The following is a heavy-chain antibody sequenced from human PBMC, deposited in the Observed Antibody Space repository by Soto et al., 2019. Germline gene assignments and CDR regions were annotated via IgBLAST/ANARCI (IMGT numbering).Heavy chain of an antibody. V-gene: IGHV1-2*02. CDR2: INPNSGGT. J-gene: IGHJ4*02. D-gene: IGHD4-17*01. Sequence: QVQLVQSGAEVKKPGASVKVSCKASGYTFTGYYMHWVRQAPGQGLECMGWINPNSGGTNYAQEFQGRVTMTRDTSISTAYMELSRLRSDDTAVYYCARDSGWGFSGYGDYYFDYWGQGTLVTVSS. CDR3: ARDSGWGFSGYGDYYFDY. CDR1: GYTFTGYY.